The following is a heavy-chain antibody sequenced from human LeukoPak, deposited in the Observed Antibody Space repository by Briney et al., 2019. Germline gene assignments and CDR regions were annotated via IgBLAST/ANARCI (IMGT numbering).Heavy chain of an antibody. J-gene: IGHJ4*02. V-gene: IGHV3-23*01. Sequence: PGGSLRLSCAASGFTFSNYAMSWVRQAPGKGLEWVSSISGSGGTYYADSVKGRFTISRDNSKNTLYLQMNSLRAEDTAVYYCARAGSIRFDYWGQGTLVTVSS. CDR1: GFTFSNYA. D-gene: IGHD1-26*01. CDR3: ARAGSIRFDY. CDR2: ISGSGGT.